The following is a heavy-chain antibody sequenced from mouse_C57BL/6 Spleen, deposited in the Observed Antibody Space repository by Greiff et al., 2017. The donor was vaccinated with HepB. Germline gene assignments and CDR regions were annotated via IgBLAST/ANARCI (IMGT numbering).Heavy chain of an antibody. J-gene: IGHJ2*01. CDR3: TRDYYGSSGYFDY. CDR2: ISSGGDYI. Sequence: EVKLVESGEGLVKPGGSLKLSCAASGFTFSSYAMSWVRQTPEKRLEWVAYISSGGDYIYYADTVKGRFTISRDNARNTLYLQMSSLKSEETAMYYCTRDYYGSSGYFDYWGQGTTLTVSS. D-gene: IGHD1-1*01. CDR1: GFTFSSYA. V-gene: IGHV5-9-1*02.